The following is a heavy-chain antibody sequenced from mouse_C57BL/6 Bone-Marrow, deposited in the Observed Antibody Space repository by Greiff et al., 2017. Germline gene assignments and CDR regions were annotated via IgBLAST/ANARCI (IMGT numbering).Heavy chain of an antibody. D-gene: IGHD1-1*01. CDR2: IYPRDGST. Sequence: QVQLQQSGPVLVKPGASVKLSCKASGYTFTSYDINWVKQRPGQGLEWIGWIYPRDGSTKYKETFKGKATLTVDTSSSTAYMELHSLTSEDSAVYVDARVDFDGSSGDGYFDVWGTGTTVTVSS. CDR3: ARVDFDGSSGDGYFDV. CDR1: GYTFTSYD. J-gene: IGHJ1*03. V-gene: IGHV1-85*01.